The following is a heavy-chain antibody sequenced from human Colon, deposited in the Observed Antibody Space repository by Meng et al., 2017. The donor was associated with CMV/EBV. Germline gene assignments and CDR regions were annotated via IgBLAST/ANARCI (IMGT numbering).Heavy chain of an antibody. V-gene: IGHV3-74*01. CDR3: ARGRYYGMDV. CDR2: INGDGSGT. J-gene: IGHJ6*02. CDR1: GFTFSNYW. Sequence: GESLKISCAVSGFTFSNYWMHWVRQAPGKGLVWVSRINGDGSGTTYADSVKGRLTISRDNAKNTLYLQMNSLRAEDTAVYYCARGRYYGMDVWGQGTTVTVSS.